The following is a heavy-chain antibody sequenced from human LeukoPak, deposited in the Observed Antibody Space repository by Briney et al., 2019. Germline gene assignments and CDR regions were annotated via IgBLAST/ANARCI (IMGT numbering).Heavy chain of an antibody. CDR2: VSGYNHNT. D-gene: IGHD6-13*01. CDR1: GYTFTRYG. CDR3: ARGGIAAAPIDNWFDP. V-gene: IGHV1-18*01. J-gene: IGHJ5*02. Sequence: ASVKVSCKASGYTFTRYGVSWVRQAPGQGLEWVGWVSGYNHNTNYAHKLQGRVTITRDTSASTAYMELSSLRSEDTAVYYCARGGIAAAPIDNWFDPWGQGTLVTVSS.